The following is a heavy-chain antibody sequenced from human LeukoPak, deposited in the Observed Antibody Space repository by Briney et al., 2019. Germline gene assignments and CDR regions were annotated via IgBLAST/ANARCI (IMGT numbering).Heavy chain of an antibody. CDR1: GYSFNSYW. J-gene: IGHJ6*03. V-gene: IGHV5-51*01. D-gene: IGHD6-6*01. CDR2: IYPRDSET. CDR3: ARSGRVIAARPLGYYYMDV. Sequence: GESLKISCKVSGYSFNSYWISWVRQMPGKGLEWMGIIYPRDSETRYSPSFQGQVTISADKSIATAYLQWSSLKASDTAMYYCARSGRVIAARPLGYYYMDVWGKGTTVTISS.